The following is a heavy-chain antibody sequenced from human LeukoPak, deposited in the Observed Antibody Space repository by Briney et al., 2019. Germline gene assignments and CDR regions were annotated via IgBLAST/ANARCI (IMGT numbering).Heavy chain of an antibody. CDR1: GGSISSGGYY. V-gene: IGHV4-31*03. CDR2: IYYSGST. J-gene: IGHJ4*02. CDR3: ARTADSSGYSGFDY. Sequence: SQTLSLTCTVSGGSISSGGYYWSWIRQHPGKGLEWIGYIYYSGSTYYNPSLKSRVTISVDTSKNQFSLKLSSVTAADTAVYYCARTADSSGYSGFDYWGQGTLVTVSS. D-gene: IGHD3-22*01.